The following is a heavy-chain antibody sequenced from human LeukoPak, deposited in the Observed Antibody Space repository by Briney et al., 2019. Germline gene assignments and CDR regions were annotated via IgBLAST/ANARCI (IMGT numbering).Heavy chain of an antibody. D-gene: IGHD2-21*02. J-gene: IGHJ4*02. CDR3: ARDAYCGGDCYSAFKDD. CDR1: GYTLSELS. V-gene: IGHV1-24*01. CDR2: FDPEDGET. Sequence: ASVKVSCTVSGYTLSELSMHWGRQAPGNEGEWRGGFDPEDGETIYAQKFQGRVTMTEDTSTDTAYMELSSVRSEDTAVYYCARDAYCGGDCYSAFKDDWGQGTLVTVAS.